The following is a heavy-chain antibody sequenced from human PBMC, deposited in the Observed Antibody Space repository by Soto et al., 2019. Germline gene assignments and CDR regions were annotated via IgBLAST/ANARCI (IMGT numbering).Heavy chain of an antibody. D-gene: IGHD3-16*01. CDR1: GYTFSTFG. J-gene: IGHJ3*02. Sequence: QVQLVQSGAEVKKPGASVKVSCKASGYTFSTFGYTWVRQAPGQGLEWMGWISSYNGNTNYARKFMARVTRTTDPCTSTGYMGLRSLRSDDTAVYYCARDRSVKRRGGYACDTWGQGTMVTVSS. CDR2: ISSYNGNT. CDR3: ARDRSVKRRGGYACDT. V-gene: IGHV1-18*01.